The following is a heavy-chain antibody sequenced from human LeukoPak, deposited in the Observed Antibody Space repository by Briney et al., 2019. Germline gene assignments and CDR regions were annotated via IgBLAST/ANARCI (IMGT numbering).Heavy chain of an antibody. D-gene: IGHD2-8*01. Sequence: SETLSLTCTVSGGSISSYYWSWIRQPAGKGLEWIGRIYSSGSTNYSPSLKSRVTMSLDTPKNQFSLKLSSVTAADTAVYYCANQHCTDGVCHQFGALGYWGQGTLVTVSS. CDR1: GGSISSYY. V-gene: IGHV4-4*07. CDR2: IYSSGST. J-gene: IGHJ4*02. CDR3: ANQHCTDGVCHQFGALGY.